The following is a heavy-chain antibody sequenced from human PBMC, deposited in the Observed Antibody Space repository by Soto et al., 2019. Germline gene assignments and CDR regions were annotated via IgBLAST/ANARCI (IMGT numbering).Heavy chain of an antibody. J-gene: IGHJ3*01. V-gene: IGHV1-3*01. CDR1: GFTFSDNL. CDR2: LNPDTGNT. CDR3: VRKIQSVAPRANDAFEV. Sequence: QVQLVQSGAELKKPGASVNISCTASGFTFSDNLINWVRQVPGQGLEWMGWLNPDTGNTRYSETFQGRVTISRHPSASIAYLERSGRENEDTSLFFCVRKIQSVAPRANDAFEVGGQGTIITVPS.